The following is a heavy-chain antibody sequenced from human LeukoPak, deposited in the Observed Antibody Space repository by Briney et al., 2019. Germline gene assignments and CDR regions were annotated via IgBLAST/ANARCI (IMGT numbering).Heavy chain of an antibody. CDR1: GGSISSDF. CDR3: ARELGITGTFPLDY. J-gene: IGHJ4*02. V-gene: IGHV4-59*12. D-gene: IGHD1-7*01. Sequence: SETLSLTCTVSGGSISSDFWSWIRQPPGKGLEWIGYVYYSGSTNYSPSLNSRVTISIDTSKNKFSLKLTSVTAADTAVYYCARELGITGTFPLDYWGPGTLVTVSS. CDR2: VYYSGST.